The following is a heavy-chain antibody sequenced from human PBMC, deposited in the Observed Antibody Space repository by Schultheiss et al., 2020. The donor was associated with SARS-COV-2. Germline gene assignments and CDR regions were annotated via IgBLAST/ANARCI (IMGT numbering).Heavy chain of an antibody. J-gene: IGHJ3*01. CDR3: ASDSTSDDSFGV. CDR2: MYTSGNT. V-gene: IGHV4-4*07. CDR1: GGSISSYY. Sequence: SETLSLTCIVSGGSISSYYLNWIRQSAGKGLKWIGRMYTSGNTNYNPSLKSRVTMSVDLSNNQFSLKLNSVTAADTAVYYCASDSTSDDSFGVWGRGTMVTVSS.